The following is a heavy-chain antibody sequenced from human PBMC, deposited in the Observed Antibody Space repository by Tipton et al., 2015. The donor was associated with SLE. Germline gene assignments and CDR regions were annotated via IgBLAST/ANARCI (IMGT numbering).Heavy chain of an antibody. V-gene: IGHV4-34*01. D-gene: IGHD2-2*01. Sequence: LRPSCAVSGGSFSGYYWHWVRQPPEQGLEWIGEITQSAGTNYNPSLKSRVTMSLDTSKNQFSLMLTSVTAADTAVYFCARGCSSTTCEPFDYFGLDVWGRGTTVIVSS. CDR3: ARGCSSTTCEPFDYFGLDV. J-gene: IGHJ6*02. CDR2: ITQSAGT. CDR1: GGSFSGYY.